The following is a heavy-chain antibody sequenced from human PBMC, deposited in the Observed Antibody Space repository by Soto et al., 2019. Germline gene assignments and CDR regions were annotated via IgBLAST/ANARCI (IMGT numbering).Heavy chain of an antibody. CDR3: AREKDLTTEVHLDY. D-gene: IGHD4-17*01. Sequence: KGLECVANIREDGSEKHYVDSVKGRFTISRDNAKNSLYLHINSLRAEDTAMYYCAREKDLTTEVHLDYWGQGTLVTVSS. V-gene: IGHV3-7*03. J-gene: IGHJ4*02. CDR2: IREDGSEK.